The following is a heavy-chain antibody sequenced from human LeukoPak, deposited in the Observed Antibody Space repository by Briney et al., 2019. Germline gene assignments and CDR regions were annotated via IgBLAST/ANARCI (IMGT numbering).Heavy chain of an antibody. CDR1: GYTFTNNY. V-gene: IGHV1-46*01. Sequence: ASVKVSCKASGYTFTNNYLHWVRQAPGQGLEWMGMIYPRDGSTSYAQNFQGRVTVTRDTSTTTVHMELRGLGSEDMAVYYCARDQEGFDYWGQGTVVTVSS. CDR3: ARDQEGFDY. J-gene: IGHJ4*02. CDR2: IYPRDGST.